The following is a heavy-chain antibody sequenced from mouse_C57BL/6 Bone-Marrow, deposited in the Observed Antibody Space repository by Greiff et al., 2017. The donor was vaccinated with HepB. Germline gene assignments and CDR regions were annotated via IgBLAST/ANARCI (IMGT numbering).Heavy chain of an antibody. CDR2: IDPEDGET. CDR1: GFNIKDYY. Sequence: EVQLQQSGAELVKPGASVKLSCTASGFNIKDYYMHWVKQRTEQGLEWIGRIDPEDGETKYAPKFQGKATITADTSSNTAYLQLSRLTSEDTAVYYCARTDVRFLLLCAMDYWGQGTSVTVSS. V-gene: IGHV14-2*01. J-gene: IGHJ4*01. D-gene: IGHD1-1*02. CDR3: ARTDVRFLLLCAMDY.